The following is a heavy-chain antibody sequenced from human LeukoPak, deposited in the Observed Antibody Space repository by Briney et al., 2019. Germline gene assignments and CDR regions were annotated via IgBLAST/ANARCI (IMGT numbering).Heavy chain of an antibody. CDR3: ARSTAPIAAAEFDY. Sequence: SETLSLTCTVSGGSISSYYWSWIRQPPGEGLEWIGYIYYSGSTNYNPSLKSRVTISVDTSKNQFSLKLSSVTAADTAVYYCARSTAPIAAAEFDYWGQGTLVTVSS. CDR2: IYYSGST. V-gene: IGHV4-59*01. D-gene: IGHD6-13*01. J-gene: IGHJ4*02. CDR1: GGSISSYY.